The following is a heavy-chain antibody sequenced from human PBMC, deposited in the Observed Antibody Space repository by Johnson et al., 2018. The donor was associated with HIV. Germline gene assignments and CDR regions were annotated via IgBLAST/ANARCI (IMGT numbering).Heavy chain of an antibody. CDR2: ISYDGSNK. CDR1: GFTFSSYA. J-gene: IGHJ3*02. CDR3: ARGSLPERSAGPKI. Sequence: QVQLVESGGGMVRPGGSLRLSCAASGFTFSSYAMHWVRQAPGTGLEWVAVISYDGSNKYYADSVKGRFTISRDNSKNTLYLQMNSLRAEDTAVYYCARGSLPERSAGPKIWGQGTMVTVSS. V-gene: IGHV3-30-3*01. D-gene: IGHD1-14*01.